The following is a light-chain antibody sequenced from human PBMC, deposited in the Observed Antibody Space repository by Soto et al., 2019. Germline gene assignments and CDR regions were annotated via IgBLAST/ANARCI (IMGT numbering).Light chain of an antibody. CDR1: QSINSE. Sequence: EIVMTQSPATLSLSPGERAALSCRASQSINSELDWYPQKPGQPPRLLIYGASTRATGVPARFTGSESGSEFTLTISGLQSEDFAVYYCQQGHNWPLTCGQGTRLEI. CDR2: GAS. V-gene: IGKV3-15*01. J-gene: IGKJ2*01. CDR3: QQGHNWPLT.